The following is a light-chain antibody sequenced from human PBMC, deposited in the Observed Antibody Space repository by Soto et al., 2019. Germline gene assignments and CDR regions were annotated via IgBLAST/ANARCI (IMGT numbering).Light chain of an antibody. CDR2: EVS. J-gene: IGLJ3*02. CDR1: SSDVGGYNY. CDR3: SSYTGRNNLV. V-gene: IGLV2-8*01. Sequence: QSALTQPPSASGSPGQSVTISCSGTSSDVGGYNYVSWYQQHPGKAPKVMIYEVSQRPSGVPDRFSGSKSGNTASLTVSGLQAEDEADYYCSSYTGRNNLVFGGGTKVTVL.